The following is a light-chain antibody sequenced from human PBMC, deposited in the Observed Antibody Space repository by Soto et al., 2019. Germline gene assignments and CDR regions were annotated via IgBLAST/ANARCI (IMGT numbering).Light chain of an antibody. CDR1: SSDIGTYNF. Sequence: QSALTQPASVSGSPGQSITISCTGTSSDIGTYNFVSWYQQHPGKAPKVIIYDVINRPSEVSNRFSGSKFGNTASLTISGLQAEDEADYYCSSYTSSSTPLFGGGTKLTVL. J-gene: IGLJ2*01. CDR3: SSYTSSSTPL. V-gene: IGLV2-14*03. CDR2: DVI.